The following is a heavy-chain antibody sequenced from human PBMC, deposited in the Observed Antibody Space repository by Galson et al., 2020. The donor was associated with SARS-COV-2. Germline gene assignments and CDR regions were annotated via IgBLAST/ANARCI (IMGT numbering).Heavy chain of an antibody. Sequence: PGGSLRLSCAVYGGSFSGYYWTWIRQPPGKGLEWIGEINQSASTNYNPSLKSRVTMLVDTSTDQFSLTLSSVTAADTAVYYCARAGITRIIVGPLDYWGQGSLVTVSS. V-gene: IGHV4-34*01. CDR3: ARAGITRIIVGPLDY. J-gene: IGHJ4*02. CDR2: INQSAST. D-gene: IGHD3-22*01. CDR1: GGSFSGYY.